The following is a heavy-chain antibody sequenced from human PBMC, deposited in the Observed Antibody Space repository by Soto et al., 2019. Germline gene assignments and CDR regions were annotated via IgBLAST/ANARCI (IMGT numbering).Heavy chain of an antibody. CDR1: GFTFSDSA. CDR3: TRRRDWTATDPLDY. V-gene: IGHV3-73*02. Sequence: EVQLVESGGGLVQPGGSLKLSCAASGFTFSDSAMHWVRQASGKGLEWVGRIRGKVNSYATVYAASLKGRFTISRDDSMNTTYLKMNSLKTEDTAVYYCTRRRDWTATDPLDYWGQGTLVTVSS. D-gene: IGHD2-21*01. CDR2: IRGKVNSYAT. J-gene: IGHJ4*02.